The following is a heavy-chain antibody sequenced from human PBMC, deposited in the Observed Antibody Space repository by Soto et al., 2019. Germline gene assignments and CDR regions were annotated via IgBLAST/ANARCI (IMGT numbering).Heavy chain of an antibody. V-gene: IGHV3-7*05. D-gene: IGHD4-17*01. CDR1: GCIFNDYW. CDR3: ATYGQHLMDS. Sequence: PGGSLRLSCAASGCIFNDYWMTWVRQAPGKGLEWVANIQDNGNKKNYVDSVEGRFTISRDNSKNTVNLQMNSLGAEDTAVYYCATYGQHLMDSWGQGTLVTVSS. J-gene: IGHJ4*02. CDR2: IQDNGNKK.